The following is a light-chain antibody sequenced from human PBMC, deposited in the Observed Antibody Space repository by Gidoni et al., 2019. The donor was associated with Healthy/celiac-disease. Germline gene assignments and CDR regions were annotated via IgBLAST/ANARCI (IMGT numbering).Light chain of an antibody. Sequence: QSVLTQPPSVSGAPGQRVTISCTGSSSNIGAGYDVHWYQQLPGTAPKLLIYGNSNRPSGVPDPFSGSKSGTSASLAIPGLQAEDEADYYCQSYDSSLSGVFGGGTKLTVL. V-gene: IGLV1-40*01. CDR3: QSYDSSLSGV. CDR1: SSNIGAGYD. J-gene: IGLJ2*01. CDR2: GNS.